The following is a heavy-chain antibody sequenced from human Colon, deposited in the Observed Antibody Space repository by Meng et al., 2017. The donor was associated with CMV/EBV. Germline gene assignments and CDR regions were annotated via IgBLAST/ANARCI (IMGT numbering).Heavy chain of an antibody. D-gene: IGHD5-12*01. CDR2: IKSDGSSR. J-gene: IGHJ5*02. V-gene: IGHV3-74*01. Sequence: GESLKISCAASGFTFSNYWMHWVRQAPGKGLVWVSRIKSDGSSRSYADSVKGRFTISRDNAKNTLYLQMDSLRAEDTAVYYCARGGLSGGAGGWLDPWGQGTLVTVSS. CDR3: ARGGLSGGAGGWLDP. CDR1: GFTFSNYW.